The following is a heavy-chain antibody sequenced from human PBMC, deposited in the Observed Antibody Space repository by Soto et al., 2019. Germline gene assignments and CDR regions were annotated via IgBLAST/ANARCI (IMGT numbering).Heavy chain of an antibody. Sequence: GECLKISCKGSGYSYTSDWVGWVRQMPGKGLWWMGIIYPGDSDTRYSPSFQGQVTISADKSISTAYLQWSSLKASDTAMYYCARPPPDYYYGMDVRGQGTTVTVSS. CDR1: GYSYTSDW. CDR2: IYPGDSDT. J-gene: IGHJ6*02. V-gene: IGHV5-51*01. CDR3: ARPPPDYYYGMDV.